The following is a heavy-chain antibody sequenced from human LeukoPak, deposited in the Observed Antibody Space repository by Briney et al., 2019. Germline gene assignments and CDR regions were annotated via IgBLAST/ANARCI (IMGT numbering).Heavy chain of an antibody. CDR3: ATVRRYSSSPFDY. D-gene: IGHD6-6*01. J-gene: IGHJ4*02. Sequence: ASVTVSCKVSGYTLTELSMHWVRQAPGKGLEGMGGFDPEDGETIYAQKFQGRVTMTEDTSTDTAYMELSSLRSEDTAVYYCATVRRYSSSPFDYWGQGTLVTVSS. CDR2: FDPEDGET. CDR1: GYTLTELS. V-gene: IGHV1-24*01.